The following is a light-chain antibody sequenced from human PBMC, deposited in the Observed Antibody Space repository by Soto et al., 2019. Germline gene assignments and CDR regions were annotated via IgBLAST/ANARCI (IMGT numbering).Light chain of an antibody. CDR3: QQCGSSST. Sequence: EIVLTQSPGTLSLSPGERATLSCRASQTFSNSFLSWFQQIPGQAHRLLISGASMRATGIPDRFSGSGAGTYFTITISRLEPEDFAVYYCQQCGSSSTFGQGTRLEIK. J-gene: IGKJ5*01. V-gene: IGKV3-20*01. CDR2: GAS. CDR1: QTFSNSF.